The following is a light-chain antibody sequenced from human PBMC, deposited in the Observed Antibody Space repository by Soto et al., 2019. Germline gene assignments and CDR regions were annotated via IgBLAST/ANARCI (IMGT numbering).Light chain of an antibody. V-gene: IGKV1-6*01. J-gene: IGKJ1*01. CDR1: QGIRNE. CDR2: SAS. Sequence: AIQMTQSPSSVSASLGDRVTITCRASQGIRNELGWYQQKTGKAPKLLIYSASSLPSGGPSRFSGSGSGTDFILTISGLQPEDFAIYFCLQDFTYPRTFGQGTKV. CDR3: LQDFTYPRT.